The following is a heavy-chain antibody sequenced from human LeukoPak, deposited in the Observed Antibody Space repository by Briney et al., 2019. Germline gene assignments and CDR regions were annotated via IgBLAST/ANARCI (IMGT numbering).Heavy chain of an antibody. CDR1: GITFSNYN. J-gene: IGHJ4*02. Sequence: GGSLRLSCAAHGITFSNYNMNWVRQVPGKGLAWVSRINSDGSNIKYADSVKGRFTISRDNADNMLYLQMNSLRAEDTAVYYCYGSGSYWDFDFWGQGILVTVSS. CDR3: YGSGSYWDFDF. CDR2: INSDGSNI. V-gene: IGHV3-74*01. D-gene: IGHD3-10*01.